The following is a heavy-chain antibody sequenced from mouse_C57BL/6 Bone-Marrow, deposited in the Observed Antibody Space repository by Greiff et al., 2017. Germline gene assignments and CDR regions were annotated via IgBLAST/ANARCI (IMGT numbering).Heavy chain of an antibody. CDR1: GFTFRDYG. CDR3: ARGTRFAY. J-gene: IGHJ3*01. V-gene: IGHV5-17*01. Sequence: EVMLVESGGGLVKPGGSLKLSCAASGFTFRDYGMPWVRQAPEKGLEWVAYISSGSSTIYYADTVKGRFTISRDNAKNTLFLQMTSLRSEDTAMYYCARGTRFAYWGQGTLVTVSA. CDR2: ISSGSSTI. D-gene: IGHD3-3*01.